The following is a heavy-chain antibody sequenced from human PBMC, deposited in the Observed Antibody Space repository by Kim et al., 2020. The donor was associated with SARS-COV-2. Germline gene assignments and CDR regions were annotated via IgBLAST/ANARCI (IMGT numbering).Heavy chain of an antibody. V-gene: IGHV4-39*01. Sequence: YYNPSLESRVNIAVDTSKNQFSLNLNAVTAADTAVYYCARRLTTGRFDPWGQGTLVTVSP. CDR3: ARRLTTGRFDP. J-gene: IGHJ5*02.